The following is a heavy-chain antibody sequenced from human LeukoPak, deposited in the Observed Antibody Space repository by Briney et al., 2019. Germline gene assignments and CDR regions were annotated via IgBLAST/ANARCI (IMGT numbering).Heavy chain of an antibody. D-gene: IGHD2-2*01. CDR1: GGSISSYY. CDR2: IYTSGST. CDR3: ARELEEYQLPDYYYYYMDV. V-gene: IGHV4-4*07. Sequence: SETLSLTCTVPGGSISSYYWSWIRQPAGKGLEWIGRIYTSGSTNYNPSLKSRVTMSVDTSKNQFSLKLSSVTAADTAVYYCARELEEYQLPDYYYYYMDVWGKGTTVTVSS. J-gene: IGHJ6*03.